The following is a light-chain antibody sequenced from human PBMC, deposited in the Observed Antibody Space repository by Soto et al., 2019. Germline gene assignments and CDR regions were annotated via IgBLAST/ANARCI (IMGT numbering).Light chain of an antibody. CDR1: QDISNS. CDR2: DVS. V-gene: IGKV1-33*01. Sequence: DIQMTQSPSSLSASVGDRVTIPCQASQDISNSLNWYQQKPGKAPKLLIYDVSNLEPGVPARFSGSGSGTYFTLTISSLQPEDIATYYCQQYDNLFSFGQGTKVDSK. J-gene: IGKJ2*03. CDR3: QQYDNLFS.